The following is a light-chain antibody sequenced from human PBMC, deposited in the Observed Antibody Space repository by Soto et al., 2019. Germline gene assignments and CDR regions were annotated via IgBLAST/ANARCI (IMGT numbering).Light chain of an antibody. CDR3: QQYDNLPLT. Sequence: DIQMTQSPSSLSASVGDRFTITCQASQDTKNYLNWYQQKSGKAPKLLIYDASDLETGVPSRFSGSGSGTDFTFTINSLQPEDIATYYCQQYDNLPLTFGGGTKVDIK. CDR1: QDTKNY. V-gene: IGKV1-33*01. CDR2: DAS. J-gene: IGKJ4*01.